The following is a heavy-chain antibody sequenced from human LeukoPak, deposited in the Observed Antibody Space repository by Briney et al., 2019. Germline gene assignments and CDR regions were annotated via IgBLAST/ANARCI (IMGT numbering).Heavy chain of an antibody. CDR2: ISGSSGII. Sequence: GGSLRLSCAASGFTFNTYTMNWVRQAPGKGLEWVSYISGSSGIIDYADSVRGRFTISRDNAKDSLYLQMNSLRAEDTAVYYCARGSTYYGSSGQVPFDYWGQGTLVTVSS. J-gene: IGHJ4*02. CDR3: ARGSTYYGSSGQVPFDY. V-gene: IGHV3-48*01. D-gene: IGHD3-22*01. CDR1: GFTFNTYT.